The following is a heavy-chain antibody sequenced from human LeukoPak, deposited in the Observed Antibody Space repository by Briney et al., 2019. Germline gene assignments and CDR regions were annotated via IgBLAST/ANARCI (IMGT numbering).Heavy chain of an antibody. CDR1: GFTFSSYD. J-gene: IGHJ6*03. D-gene: IGHD2-15*01. CDR2: ISRSGGTT. Sequence: GGSLRLSCAASGFTFSSYDMTWVRQTPGKGLEWVALISRSGGTTYYADSVKGRFTISRDNSKNTLYLQMNSLRAEDTAEYYCAKRGGTESFYFYYYMDVWGKGTTVTVSS. V-gene: IGHV3-23*01. CDR3: AKRGGTESFYFYYYMDV.